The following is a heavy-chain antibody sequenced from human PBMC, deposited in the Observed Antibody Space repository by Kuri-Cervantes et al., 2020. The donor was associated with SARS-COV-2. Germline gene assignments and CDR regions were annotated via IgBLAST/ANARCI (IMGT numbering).Heavy chain of an antibody. D-gene: IGHD1-1*01. CDR3: ARYGAVERDYYYYYGKDG. J-gene: IGHJ6*02. V-gene: IGHV3-66*01. CDR2: IYSGGST. CDR1: GFTVSSNY. Sequence: GESLKISCAASGFTVSSNYMSWVRQAPGKGLEWVAVIYSGGSTYYADSVKGRFTITSDNSNNTVYLQMNSMRAEDTAVDYYARYGAVERDYYYYYGKDGWGQGTTVTVSS.